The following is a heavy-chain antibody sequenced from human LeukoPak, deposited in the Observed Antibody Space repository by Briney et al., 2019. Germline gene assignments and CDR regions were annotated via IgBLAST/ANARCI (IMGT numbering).Heavy chain of an antibody. CDR2: ISSSSSYI. V-gene: IGHV3-21*01. D-gene: IGHD3-22*01. Sequence: GGSLRLSCAASGFTFSSYSMNWVRQAPGKGLEWVSSISSSSSYIYYADSVKGRFTISRDNAKNSLYLQMNSLRAEDTAVYYCARDLRSNNYYDSSGYHGYWGQGTLVTVSS. CDR1: GFTFSSYS. CDR3: ARDLRSNNYYDSSGYHGY. J-gene: IGHJ4*02.